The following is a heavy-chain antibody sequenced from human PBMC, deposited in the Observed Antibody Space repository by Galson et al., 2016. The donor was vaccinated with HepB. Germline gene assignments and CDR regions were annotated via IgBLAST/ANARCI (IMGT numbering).Heavy chain of an antibody. J-gene: IGHJ4*02. CDR1: GYTFINYF. CDR2: INPGHGGT. V-gene: IGHV1-46*01. CDR3: AGEFYGGYFDH. Sequence: SVKVSCKASGYTFINYFIHWVRQAPGQGLEWMGIINPGHGGTTYAQRFRGRLTMTRDTSTTTAYMDLSSLESEDSAVYYCAGEFYGGYFDHWGQGTLVTVSS. D-gene: IGHD4-17*01.